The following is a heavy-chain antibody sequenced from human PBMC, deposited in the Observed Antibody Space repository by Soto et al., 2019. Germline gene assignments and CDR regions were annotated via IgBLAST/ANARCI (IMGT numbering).Heavy chain of an antibody. CDR1: GGSISSGDYY. CDR3: ARGRDDYGDYRWFDP. V-gene: IGHV4-30-4*01. J-gene: IGHJ5*02. D-gene: IGHD4-17*01. CDR2: IYYSGST. Sequence: QVQLQESGPGLVKPSQTLSLTCTVSGGSISSGDYYWSWIRQPTGKGLEWIGYIYYSGSTYYNPSLKSRVTISVDTSKNQFSLKLSSVTAADTAVYYCARGRDDYGDYRWFDPWGQGTLVTVSS.